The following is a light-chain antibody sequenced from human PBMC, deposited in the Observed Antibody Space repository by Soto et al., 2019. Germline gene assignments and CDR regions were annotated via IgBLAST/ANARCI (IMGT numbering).Light chain of an antibody. V-gene: IGKV1-33*01. CDR2: AAS. J-gene: IGKJ4*01. CDR3: QQYDNLTLT. Sequence: IKITLSPANLSAYIGDRVTVTCRASQSISSYLAWYQQKPGKAPKLLIYAASPLDRGVPSLFSGSGAGTDCTFTISSLQPEDVTTDYCQQYDNLTLTFCGGTQVDI. CDR1: QSISSY.